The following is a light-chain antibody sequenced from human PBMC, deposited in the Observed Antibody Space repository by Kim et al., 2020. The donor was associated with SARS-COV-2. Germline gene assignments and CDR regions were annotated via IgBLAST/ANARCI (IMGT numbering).Light chain of an antibody. V-gene: IGLV1-44*01. CDR3: AAWDDILNGWV. CDR2: TNN. CDR1: YSNIGTHT. J-gene: IGLJ3*02. Sequence: ELTQPPSISGTPGQRVTISCSGTYSNIGTHTVNWYQQLPGTAPKLLIHTNNERPSGVPDRFSGSKSGTSASLASSGLQPEDEADYYCAAWDDILNGWVFGGGTQLTVL.